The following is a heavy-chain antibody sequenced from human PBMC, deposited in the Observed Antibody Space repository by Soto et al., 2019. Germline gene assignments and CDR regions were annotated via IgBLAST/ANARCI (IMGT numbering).Heavy chain of an antibody. Sequence: PSETLSLTCTVSGGSISSSSYYWGWIRQPPGKGLEWIGSIYYSGSTYYNPSLKSRVTISVDTSKNQFSLKLSSVTAADTAVYYCARVSAAAGIGGYYYYYGMDVWGQGNTVT. CDR2: IYYSGST. CDR3: ARVSAAAGIGGYYYYYGMDV. J-gene: IGHJ6*02. CDR1: GGSISSSSYY. V-gene: IGHV4-39*01. D-gene: IGHD6-13*01.